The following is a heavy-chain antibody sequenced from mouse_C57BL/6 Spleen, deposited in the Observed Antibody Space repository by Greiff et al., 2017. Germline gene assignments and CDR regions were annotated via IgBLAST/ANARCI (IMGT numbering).Heavy chain of an antibody. CDR2: IYPGDGDT. J-gene: IGHJ2*01. CDR1: GYAFSSSW. Sequence: QVQLQQSGPELVKPGASVKISCKASGYAFSSSWMNWVKQRPGKGLEWIGRIYPGDGDTNYNGKFKGKATLTADKSSSTAYMQLSSLTSEDSAVYFCARPYFDDWGQGTTLTVSS. V-gene: IGHV1-82*01. CDR3: ARPYFDD.